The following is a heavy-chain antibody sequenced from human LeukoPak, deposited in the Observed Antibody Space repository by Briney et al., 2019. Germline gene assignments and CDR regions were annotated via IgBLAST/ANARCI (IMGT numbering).Heavy chain of an antibody. CDR1: GDSISSYY. CDR2: IYYSGRT. J-gene: IGHJ6*02. V-gene: IGHV4-59*01. CDR3: TRQQQQRYYHGMDV. Sequence: SETLSLTCTVSGDSISSYYWSWIRQPPGKGLEWIGYIYYSGRTNYNPSLKSRVTVSLDTSNNQFSLKLSSVTAADTAVYYCTRQQQQRYYHGMDVWGQGTTVTVSS. D-gene: IGHD6-13*01.